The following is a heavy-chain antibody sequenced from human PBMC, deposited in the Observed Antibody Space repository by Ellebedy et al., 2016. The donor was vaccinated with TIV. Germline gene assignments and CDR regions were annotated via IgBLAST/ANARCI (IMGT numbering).Heavy chain of an antibody. V-gene: IGHV3-13*04. J-gene: IGHJ6*02. D-gene: IGHD7-27*01. CDR1: GFTFSKYD. CDR3: ARPGETHDYSGMDV. Sequence: PGGSLRLSCAASGFTFSKYDMHWVRQVAGKGLEWVSVLGTAGDTYYPGSVKGRFTISRESAKSSLYLQMNSLRAGETAVYYCARPGETHDYSGMDVWGQGTTVIVSS. CDR2: LGTAGDT.